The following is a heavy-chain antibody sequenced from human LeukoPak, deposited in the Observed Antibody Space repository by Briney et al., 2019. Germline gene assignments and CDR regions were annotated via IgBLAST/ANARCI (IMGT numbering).Heavy chain of an antibody. J-gene: IGHJ4*02. CDR1: GFTFGSYW. V-gene: IGHV3-74*01. CDR2: INSDGSST. D-gene: IGHD2-21*02. CDR3: ARGGLSAYCGGDCYTFDY. Sequence: PGGSLRLSCAASGFTFGSYWMHWVRQAPGKGLVWVSRINSDGSSTSYADSVKGRFTISRDNAKNTLYLQMNSLRAEDTAVYYCARGGLSAYCGGDCYTFDYWGQGTLVTVSS.